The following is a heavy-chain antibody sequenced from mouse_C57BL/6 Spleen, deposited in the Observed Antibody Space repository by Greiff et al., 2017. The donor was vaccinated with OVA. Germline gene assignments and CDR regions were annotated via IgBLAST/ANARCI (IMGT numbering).Heavy chain of an antibody. CDR3: AKTGDYGSSYRFDY. CDR1: GYTFTSYW. Sequence: QVQLKQPGAELVMPGASVKLSCKASGYTFTSYWMHWVKQRPGQGLEWIGEIDPSDSYTNYNQKFKGKSTLTVDKSSSTAYMQLSSLTSEDSAVYYCAKTGDYGSSYRFDYWGQGTTLTVSS. CDR2: IDPSDSYT. J-gene: IGHJ2*01. D-gene: IGHD1-1*01. V-gene: IGHV1-69*01.